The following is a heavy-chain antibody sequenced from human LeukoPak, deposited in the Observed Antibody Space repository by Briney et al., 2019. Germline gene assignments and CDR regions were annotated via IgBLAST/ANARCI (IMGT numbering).Heavy chain of an antibody. CDR3: ARGSYGYSGSYYRLDY. J-gene: IGHJ4*02. Sequence: ASVKVSCKASGYTFTGCYMHWVRQAPGQGLEWMGRINPNSGGTNYAQKFQGRVTMTRDTSISTAYMELSRLRSDDTAVYYCARGSYGYSGSYYRLDYWGQGTLVTVSS. CDR1: GYTFTGCY. CDR2: INPNSGGT. V-gene: IGHV1-2*06. D-gene: IGHD1-26*01.